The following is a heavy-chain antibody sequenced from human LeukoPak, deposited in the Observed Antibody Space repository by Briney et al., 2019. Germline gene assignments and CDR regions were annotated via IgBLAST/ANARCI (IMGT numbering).Heavy chain of an antibody. V-gene: IGHV3-7*01. D-gene: IGHD2-15*01. J-gene: IGHJ4*02. CDR3: ARFGYVAAVDL. CDR1: GFSFSAYW. CDR2: INPAGTET. Sequence: PGGSLRLSCAASGFSFSAYWMAWVRQAPGTGLEWVANINPAGTETYYVDPVKGRFTISRGNAKNLLYLQMNSLRAEDTAVYYCARFGYVAAVDLWGQGTLVTVS.